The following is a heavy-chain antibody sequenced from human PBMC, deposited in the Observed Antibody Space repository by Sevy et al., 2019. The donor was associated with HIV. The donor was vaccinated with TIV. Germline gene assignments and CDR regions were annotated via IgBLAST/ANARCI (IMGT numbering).Heavy chain of an antibody. CDR3: ARDPRIAAAGTFDY. D-gene: IGHD6-13*01. J-gene: IGHJ4*02. Sequence: GGPLRLSCAASGFTFSSYAMHWVRQAPGKGLEWVAVISYDGSNKYYADSVKGRFTISRDNSKNTLYLQMNSLRAEDTAVYYCARDPRIAAAGTFDYWGQGTLVTVSS. V-gene: IGHV3-30-3*01. CDR2: ISYDGSNK. CDR1: GFTFSSYA.